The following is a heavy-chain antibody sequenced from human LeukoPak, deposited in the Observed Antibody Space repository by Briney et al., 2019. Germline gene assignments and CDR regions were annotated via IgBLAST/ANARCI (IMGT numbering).Heavy chain of an antibody. CDR2: IYYSGST. CDR1: GGSISSHY. Sequence: PSETLSLTCTVSGGSISSHYWSWMRQPPGKGLEWIGYIYYSGSTNYNPSLKSRVTISVDTSKNQFSLKLSSVTAADTAVYYCASAYSSPSRGYYYYYYMDAWGKGTTVTVSS. D-gene: IGHD6-13*01. V-gene: IGHV4-59*11. CDR3: ASAYSSPSRGYYYYYYMDA. J-gene: IGHJ6*03.